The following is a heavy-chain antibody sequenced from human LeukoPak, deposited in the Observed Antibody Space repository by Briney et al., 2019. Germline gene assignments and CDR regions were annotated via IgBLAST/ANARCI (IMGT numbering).Heavy chain of an antibody. CDR1: GFTLSSYA. CDR2: MSYDGSNK. CDR3: ARVGRGYSFKVYYFDY. J-gene: IGHJ4*02. V-gene: IGHV3-30*04. Sequence: GGSLRLSCAASGFTLSSYAMHWVRQAPGKGLEWVSVMSYDGSNKYYADSVKGRFTISRDNSKNTLFLQTNSLRAEDTAVYFCARVGRGYSFKVYYFDYWGQGTLVTVSS. D-gene: IGHD5-18*01.